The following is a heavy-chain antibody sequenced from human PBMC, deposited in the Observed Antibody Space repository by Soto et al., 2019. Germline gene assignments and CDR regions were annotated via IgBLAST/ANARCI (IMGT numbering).Heavy chain of an antibody. CDR1: GFTFSNAW. Sequence: EVQLVESGGGLVQPGGSLRLSCAASGFTFSNAWMSWVRQAPGKGLEWVGRIKSKTDGGTTDYAAPVKGRFTISRDDSKNTLYLQMNSLKTEDTAVYYCTTDPSVFGELFSWFDPWGQGTLVTVSS. CDR2: IKSKTDGGTT. CDR3: TTDPSVFGELFSWFDP. J-gene: IGHJ5*02. V-gene: IGHV3-15*01. D-gene: IGHD3-10*02.